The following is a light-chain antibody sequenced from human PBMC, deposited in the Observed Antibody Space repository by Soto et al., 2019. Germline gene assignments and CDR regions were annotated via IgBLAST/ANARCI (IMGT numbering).Light chain of an antibody. Sequence: EVVLTQSPGTLSLSPGERATLSCRASQSISQSLAWYQQRPGQSPRLLIYDASRRATGIPDRFTGSGFGTDFTLTISRLAPEDLAVYYCQQLTNFRFTFGQGTKLDIK. CDR1: QSISQS. CDR2: DAS. V-gene: IGKV3-20*01. J-gene: IGKJ2*01. CDR3: QQLTNFRFT.